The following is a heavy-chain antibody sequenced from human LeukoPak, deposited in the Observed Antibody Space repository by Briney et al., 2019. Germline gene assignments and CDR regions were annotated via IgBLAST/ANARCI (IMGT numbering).Heavy chain of an antibody. J-gene: IGHJ4*02. V-gene: IGHV4-59*01. CDR3: ARTGLTAGLDY. D-gene: IGHD5-18*01. CDR1: GGSISTYY. CDR2: IYYSGST. Sequence: SETLSLTCTVSGGSISTYYWSWIRRPPGKGLEWIGYIYYSGSTNYNPSLKSRVTISLDRSKNQLSLKLSSVTGADTAVYYCARTGLTAGLDYSGQGALVTVSS.